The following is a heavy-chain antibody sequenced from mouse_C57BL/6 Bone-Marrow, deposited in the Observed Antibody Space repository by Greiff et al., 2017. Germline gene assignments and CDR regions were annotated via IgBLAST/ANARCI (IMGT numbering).Heavy chain of an antibody. Sequence: VQLKESGPELVKPGASVKISCKASGYAFSSSWMNWVKQRPGKGLEWIGRIYPGDGDTNYNGKFKGKATLTADKSSSTAYMQLSSLTSEDSAVYFCARVGLDYWGQGTTLTVSS. CDR2: IYPGDGDT. D-gene: IGHD4-1*01. CDR1: GYAFSSSW. J-gene: IGHJ2*01. V-gene: IGHV1-82*01. CDR3: ARVGLDY.